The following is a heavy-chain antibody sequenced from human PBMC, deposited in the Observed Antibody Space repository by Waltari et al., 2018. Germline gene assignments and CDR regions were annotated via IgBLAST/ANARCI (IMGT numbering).Heavy chain of an antibody. CDR3: AKDTGRYYYYMDV. D-gene: IGHD4-17*01. CDR2: IWFDGSSK. J-gene: IGHJ6*03. Sequence: QVQLVESGGGVVQPGRSLSLSCAVSGFTFSSYGMHWVRQAPGKGREWVSAIWFDGSSKYYADSVKGRFTISRDNSKNTLFLQMNSLRAEDTAMYYCAKDTGRYYYYMDVWGKGTTVTVSS. V-gene: IGHV3-30*18. CDR1: GFTFSSYG.